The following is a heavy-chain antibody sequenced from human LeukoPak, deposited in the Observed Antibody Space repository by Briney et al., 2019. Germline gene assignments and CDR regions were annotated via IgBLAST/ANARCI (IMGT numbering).Heavy chain of an antibody. Sequence: GGSLRLSCAASGFTFSLYAVNWVRQAPGKGLEWVSYINDESSDIHYAGSVRRRFTISRDDARQTLYLQLSSLRVEDTAVYYCARDTFQPGLIDSWGQGTLVTVSS. CDR3: ARDTFQPGLIDS. CDR2: INDESSDI. D-gene: IGHD2-2*01. V-gene: IGHV3-21*05. CDR1: GFTFSLYA. J-gene: IGHJ4*02.